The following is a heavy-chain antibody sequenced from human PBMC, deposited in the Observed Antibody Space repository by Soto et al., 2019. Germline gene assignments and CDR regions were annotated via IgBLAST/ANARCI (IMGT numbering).Heavy chain of an antibody. CDR1: GGSISSGGYY. CDR3: ARDQLAGNWFDP. J-gene: IGHJ5*02. V-gene: IGHV4-31*03. Sequence: SETLSLTCTVSGGSISSGGYYWNWIRQHPGKGLEWIGYIYYSGTTYYNPSLKSRVTISVDTSKNQFSLKLSSVTAADTAVYYCARDQLAGNWFDPWGQGTLVTVS. CDR2: IYYSGTT. D-gene: IGHD1-1*01.